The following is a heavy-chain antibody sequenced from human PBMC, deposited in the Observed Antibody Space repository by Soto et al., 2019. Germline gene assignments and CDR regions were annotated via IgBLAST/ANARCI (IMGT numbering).Heavy chain of an antibody. CDR1: GGSFSGYY. CDR2: INHSGST. D-gene: IGHD3-22*01. CDR3: ARAPSTQYYYDSSGYYRDY. V-gene: IGHV4-34*01. J-gene: IGHJ4*02. Sequence: PSETLSLTCAVYGGSFSGYYWSWIRQPPGKGLEWIGEINHSGSTNYNPSLKSRVTISVDTSKNQFSLKLSSVTAADTAVYYCARAPSTQYYYDSSGYYRDYWGQGTLVTVSS.